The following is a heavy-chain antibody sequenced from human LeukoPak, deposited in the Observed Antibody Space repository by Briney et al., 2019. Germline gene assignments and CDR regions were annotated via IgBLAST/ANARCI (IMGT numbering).Heavy chain of an antibody. D-gene: IGHD3-16*01. Sequence: SETLSLTCTVSGYFISSGYYWGWIRQPPGKGLQWIGSIHHSGSTYYNPSLKSRVTISVDTSKNQFSLKLSSVTAADTAVYYCARGAYDNLNYWGQGTLVTVSS. CDR2: IHHSGST. CDR1: GYFISSGYY. V-gene: IGHV4-38-2*02. J-gene: IGHJ4*02. CDR3: ARGAYDNLNY.